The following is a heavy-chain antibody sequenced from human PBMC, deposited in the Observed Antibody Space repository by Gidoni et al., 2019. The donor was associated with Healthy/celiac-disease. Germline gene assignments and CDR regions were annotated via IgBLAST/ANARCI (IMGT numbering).Heavy chain of an antibody. J-gene: IGHJ6*02. CDR2: ISSSSSYI. V-gene: IGHV3-21*01. Sequence: EVQLVESGGGLVKPGGSLRLSCAASGFTFSSYSMNWVRQAPGKGLEWVSSISSSSSYIYYADSVKGRFTISRDNAKNSLYLQMNSLRAEDTAVYYCARDSPSEDYYYYYGMDVWGQGTTVTVSS. CDR3: ARDSPSEDYYYYYGMDV. CDR1: GFTFSSYS.